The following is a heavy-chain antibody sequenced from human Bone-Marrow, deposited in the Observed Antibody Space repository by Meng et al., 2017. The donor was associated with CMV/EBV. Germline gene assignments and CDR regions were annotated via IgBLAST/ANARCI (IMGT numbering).Heavy chain of an antibody. CDR1: GFTFSSYS. V-gene: IGHV3-21*04. CDR2: ISSSSNYI. D-gene: IGHD6-13*01. Sequence: GESLKISCAASGFTFSSYSMDWVRQAPGKGLEWVSSISSSSNYIYYADSVKGRFTISRDTAKNSLYLQMNSPRVEDTAVYYCAKGRGGSSWYGAADDYWGQGTLVTVSS. CDR3: AKGRGGSSWYGAADDY. J-gene: IGHJ4*02.